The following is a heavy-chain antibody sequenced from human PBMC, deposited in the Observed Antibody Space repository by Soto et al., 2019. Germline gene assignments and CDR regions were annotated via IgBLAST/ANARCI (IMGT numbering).Heavy chain of an antibody. D-gene: IGHD3-16*01. CDR2: IYTGGST. J-gene: IGHJ6*02. CDR1: GFIVSSKY. V-gene: IGHV3-53*01. CDR3: TTYTGYGMDV. Sequence: LRLSCAVSGFIVSSKYMTWVRQAPGKGLEWVSVIYTGGSTHYADSARGRFTISRDSSKNTLYLQMNSLRAEDAAVYYCTTYTGYGMDVWGQGTTVTVSS.